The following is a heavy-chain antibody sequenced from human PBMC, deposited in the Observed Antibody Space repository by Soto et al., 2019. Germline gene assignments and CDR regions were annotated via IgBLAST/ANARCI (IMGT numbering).Heavy chain of an antibody. V-gene: IGHV1-58*01. CDR1: GFTFTSSA. J-gene: IGHJ4*02. CDR2: IVVGSGNT. CDR3: AAVSPSLWALQAYFDY. Sequence: QMQLVQSGPEVKKPGTSVKVSCKASGFTFTSSAVQWVRQARGQRLEWIGWIVVGSGNTNYAQKFQERVTITRDMSTSTAYMELSSLRSEDTAVYYCAAVSPSLWALQAYFDYWGQGTLVTVSS. D-gene: IGHD1-26*01.